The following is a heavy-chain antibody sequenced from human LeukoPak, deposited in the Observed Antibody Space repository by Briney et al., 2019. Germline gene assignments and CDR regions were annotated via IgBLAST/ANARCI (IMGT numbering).Heavy chain of an antibody. Sequence: GGSLRLSCAASGFTFSSYAMSWVRQAPGKGLEWVSAISGSGGSTYYADSVKGRFTISRDNSKNTLYLQMNSLRAEDTAVYYCAKNRARGSSWDPVDCWGQGTLVTVSS. CDR2: ISGSGGST. CDR1: GFTFSSYA. J-gene: IGHJ4*02. CDR3: AKNRARGSSWDPVDC. V-gene: IGHV3-23*01. D-gene: IGHD6-13*01.